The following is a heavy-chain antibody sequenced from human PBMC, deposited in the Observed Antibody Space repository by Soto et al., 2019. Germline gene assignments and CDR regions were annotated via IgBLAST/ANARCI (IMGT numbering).Heavy chain of an antibody. CDR2: IYYSGST. D-gene: IGHD4-17*01. Sequence: SETLSLTCTVSGGSISSYYWNWIRQSPGKGLEWIGYIYYSGSTKYNPSLKSRVTISIDTSKTHFSLDLNSVTAADTAVYYCARSGLREEYYFDSWGQGTLVTVSS. CDR3: ARSGLREEYYFDS. V-gene: IGHV4-59*01. CDR1: GGSISSYY. J-gene: IGHJ4*02.